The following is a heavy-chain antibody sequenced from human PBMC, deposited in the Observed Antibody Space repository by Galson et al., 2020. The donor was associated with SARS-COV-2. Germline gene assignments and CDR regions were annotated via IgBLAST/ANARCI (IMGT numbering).Heavy chain of an antibody. CDR3: ARRYARAWYYMDV. CDR2: IHPGDSDT. Sequence: GESLKISCKGSGYSFTSYWIGWVRQMPGKGLEWMGIIHPGDSDTRYSPSFQGQVTISADKSISTAYLQWSSLKASDTAMYYCARRYARAWYYMDVWGKGTTVTVSS. D-gene: IGHD2-8*01. J-gene: IGHJ6*03. CDR1: GYSFTSYW. V-gene: IGHV5-51*01.